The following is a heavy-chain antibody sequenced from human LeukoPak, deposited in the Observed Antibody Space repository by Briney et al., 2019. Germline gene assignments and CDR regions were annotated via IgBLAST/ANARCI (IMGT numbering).Heavy chain of an antibody. CDR3: ARVDPYYYDSSGYYDY. Sequence: ASVKVSCEASGYTFTGYYMHWVRQAPGQGLEWMGWINPNSGGTNYAQKFQGRVTMTRDTSISTAYMELSRLRSDDTAVYYCARVDPYYYDSSGYYDYWGQGTLVTVSS. D-gene: IGHD3-22*01. V-gene: IGHV1-2*02. CDR1: GYTFTGYY. CDR2: INPNSGGT. J-gene: IGHJ4*02.